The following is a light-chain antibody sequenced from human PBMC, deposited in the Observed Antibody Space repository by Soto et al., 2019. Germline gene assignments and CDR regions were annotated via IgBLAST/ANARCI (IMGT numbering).Light chain of an antibody. CDR3: PQYGSPWT. Sequence: EIVLTQSPGTLSLSPGERATLSCRASQSVRSSYLAWYQQKPDQAPRLLISGAYSRATGIRDRFSGSGSGKDIALTISRLEAEDFAGYYCPQYGSPWTFGQGTKVEI. CDR1: QSVRSSY. V-gene: IGKV3-20*01. CDR2: GAY. J-gene: IGKJ1*01.